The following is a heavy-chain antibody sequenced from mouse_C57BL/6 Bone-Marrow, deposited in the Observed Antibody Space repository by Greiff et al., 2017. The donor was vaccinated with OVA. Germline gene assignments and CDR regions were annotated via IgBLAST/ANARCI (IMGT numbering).Heavy chain of an antibody. CDR2: ISNLAYSI. Sequence: EVKLVESGGGLVQPGGSLKLSCAASGFTFSDYGMAWVRQAPRKGPEWVAFISNLAYSIYYADTVTGRFTISRENAKNTLYLEMSSLRSEDTAMYYCARHDYDRAMDYWGQGTSVTVSS. D-gene: IGHD2-4*01. CDR1: GFTFSDYG. V-gene: IGHV5-15*01. J-gene: IGHJ4*01. CDR3: ARHDYDRAMDY.